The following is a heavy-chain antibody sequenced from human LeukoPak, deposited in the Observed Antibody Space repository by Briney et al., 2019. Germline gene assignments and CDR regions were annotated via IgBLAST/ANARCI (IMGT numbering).Heavy chain of an antibody. D-gene: IGHD6-13*01. CDR3: AKKAAAGTYYFDY. Sequence: GGSLRLSCAASGFTFSSYGMHWVRQAPGKGLEWVAVISYDGSNKYYADSVKGRFTISRDNSKNTLYLQMNSLRAEDTAVYYCAKKAAAGTYYFDYWGQGTLVTVSS. CDR1: GFTFSSYG. J-gene: IGHJ4*02. V-gene: IGHV3-30*18. CDR2: ISYDGSNK.